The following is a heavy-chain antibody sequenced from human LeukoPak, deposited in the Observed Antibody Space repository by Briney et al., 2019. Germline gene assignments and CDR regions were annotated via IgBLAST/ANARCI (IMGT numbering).Heavy chain of an antibody. CDR2: IYYSGST. CDR1: GGSISSGSYY. V-gene: IGHV4-61*01. J-gene: IGHJ5*02. CDR3: ARAVRASHVSWFDP. Sequence: SETLSLTCTVSGGSISSGSYYWSWIRQPPGKGLEWIGYIYYSGSTNYNPSLKSRVTISVDTSKNQFSLKLSSVTAADTAVYYCARAVRASHVSWFDPWGQGTLVTVSS. D-gene: IGHD4-17*01.